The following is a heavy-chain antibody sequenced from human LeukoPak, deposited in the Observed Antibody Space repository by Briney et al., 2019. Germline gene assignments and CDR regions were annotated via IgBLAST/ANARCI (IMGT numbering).Heavy chain of an antibody. Sequence: ASVKVSCKASGGTFSSYAISWVRQAPGQGLEWMGGIIPIFGTANYAQKFQGRVTITADESTSTAYMELSSLRSEDTAVYYCAGGYCSSTSCYPWGQGTLVTVSS. CDR3: AGGYCSSTSCYP. CDR1: GGTFSSYA. J-gene: IGHJ5*02. CDR2: IIPIFGTA. D-gene: IGHD2-2*01. V-gene: IGHV1-69*13.